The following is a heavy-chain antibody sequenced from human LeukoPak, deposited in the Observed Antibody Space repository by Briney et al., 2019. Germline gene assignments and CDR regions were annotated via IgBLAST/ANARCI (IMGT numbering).Heavy chain of an antibody. D-gene: IGHD1-26*01. J-gene: IGHJ5*02. CDR3: ARGGNSWFDP. V-gene: IGHV4-30-2*01. Sequence: SETLSLTCAVSGGSISSGGFSWRWIRQPPGKGLEWIGHTSQSGSTNYNPSLKSRVTISLDRSKNQFSLYLNSVTAADTAVYYCARGGNSWFDPWGQGTLVTVSS. CDR1: GGSISSGGFS. CDR2: TSQSGST.